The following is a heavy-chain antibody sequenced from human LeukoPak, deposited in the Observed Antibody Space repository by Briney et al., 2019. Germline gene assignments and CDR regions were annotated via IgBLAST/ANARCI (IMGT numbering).Heavy chain of an antibody. CDR2: IYPGDSDT. V-gene: IGHV5-51*01. D-gene: IGHD1-1*01. CDR3: AQRGPDGYYFAY. CDR1: GYTFTSYW. Sequence: GESLKFSCKGSGYTFTSYWIAWVRQMPGKGPEWMGIIYPGDSDTRYSPSFRGQVTISADKSITTVYLQWSSLKASDTAMYYCAQRGPDGYYFAYWGQGTLVTVSS. J-gene: IGHJ4*02.